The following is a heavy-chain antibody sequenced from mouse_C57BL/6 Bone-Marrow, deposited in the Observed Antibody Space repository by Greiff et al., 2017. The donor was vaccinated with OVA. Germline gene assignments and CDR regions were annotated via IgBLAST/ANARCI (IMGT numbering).Heavy chain of an antibody. D-gene: IGHD3-2*02. J-gene: IGHJ2*01. CDR2: IYPGDGDT. Sequence: VQVVESGAELVKPGASVKISCKASGYAFSSYWMNWVKQRPGKGLEWIGQIYPGDGDTNYNGKFKGKATLTADKSSSTAYMQLRSLTSEDSAVXFCAREDSSGYGYWGQGTTLTVSS. CDR3: AREDSSGYGY. V-gene: IGHV1-80*01. CDR1: GYAFSSYW.